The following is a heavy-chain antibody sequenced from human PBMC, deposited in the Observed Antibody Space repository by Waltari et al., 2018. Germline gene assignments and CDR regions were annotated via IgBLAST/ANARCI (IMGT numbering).Heavy chain of an antibody. CDR2: ISGSGGST. J-gene: IGHJ6*02. CDR1: GFTFSSYA. D-gene: IGHD5-12*01. Sequence: EVQLLESGGGLVQPGGSLRLSCAASGFTFSSYAMSWVRQAPGKGLEWVSAISGSGGSTYYADSVKGRFTISRDNSKNTLYLQMNSLRAEDTAVYYCAKGNLVANYYYYGMDVWGQGTTVTVSS. V-gene: IGHV3-23*01. CDR3: AKGNLVANYYYYGMDV.